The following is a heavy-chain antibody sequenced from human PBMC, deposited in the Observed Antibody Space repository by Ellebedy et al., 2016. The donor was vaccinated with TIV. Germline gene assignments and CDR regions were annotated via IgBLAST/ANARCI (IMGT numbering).Heavy chain of an antibody. CDR1: GGSFSGYY. CDR3: ARGSGSLLQVGAIARGWKHFDY. J-gene: IGHJ4*02. CDR2: INHSGST. D-gene: IGHD1-26*01. V-gene: IGHV4-34*01. Sequence: SETLSLXCAVYGGSFSGYYWSWIRQPPGKGLEWIGEINHSGSTNYNPSLKSRVTISVDTSKNQFSLKLSSVTAADTAVYYCARGSGSLLQVGAIARGWKHFDYWGQGTLVTVSS.